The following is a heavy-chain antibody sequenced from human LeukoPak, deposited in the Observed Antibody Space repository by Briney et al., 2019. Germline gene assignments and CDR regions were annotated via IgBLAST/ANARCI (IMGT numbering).Heavy chain of an antibody. CDR2: IYSTGST. J-gene: IGHJ5*02. Sequence: SETLSLTCTVSGGSISSYYWSWIRQPAGEGLEWIGHIYSTGSTNYNPSLKSRVTLSVDRSKNQFSLRLNSVTAADTAVYYCARAFRSSWYGGHNWFDPWGQGTLVTVSS. CDR1: GGSISSYY. D-gene: IGHD6-13*01. V-gene: IGHV4-4*07. CDR3: ARAFRSSWYGGHNWFDP.